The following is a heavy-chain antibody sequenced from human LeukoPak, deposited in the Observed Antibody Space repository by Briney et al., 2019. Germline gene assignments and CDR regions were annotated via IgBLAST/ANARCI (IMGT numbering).Heavy chain of an antibody. Sequence: ASVKVSCKASGYTFTSYGISWVRQAPGQGLEWMGLISAYNGNTNYAQKLQGRVTMTTDTSTSTAYMELRSLRSDDTAVYYCARDIAVAGTGGLFDYWGQGTLVTVSS. J-gene: IGHJ4*02. V-gene: IGHV1-18*01. CDR1: GYTFTSYG. CDR3: ARDIAVAGTGGLFDY. CDR2: ISAYNGNT. D-gene: IGHD6-19*01.